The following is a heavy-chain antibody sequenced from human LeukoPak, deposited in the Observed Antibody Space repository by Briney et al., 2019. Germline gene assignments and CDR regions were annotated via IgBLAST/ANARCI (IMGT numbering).Heavy chain of an antibody. CDR3: ASPKGNTLGTNYDILTGPDYYYYGMDV. V-gene: IGHV1-69*01. D-gene: IGHD3-9*01. CDR1: GGTFSSYA. Sequence: SVKVSCKASGGTFSSYAISWVRQAPGQGLEWMGGIIPIFGTANYAQKFQGRVTITADESTSTAYMELSSLRSENTAVYYCASPKGNTLGTNYDILTGPDYYYYGMDVWGKGTTVTVSS. CDR2: IIPIFGTA. J-gene: IGHJ6*04.